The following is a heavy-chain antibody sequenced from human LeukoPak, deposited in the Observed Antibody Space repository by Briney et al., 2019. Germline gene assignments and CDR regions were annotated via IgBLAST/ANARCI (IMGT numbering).Heavy chain of an antibody. CDR3: ARAPRGSYYAYYIDY. D-gene: IGHD1-26*01. V-gene: IGHV4-59*01. J-gene: IGHJ4*02. CDR2: IYYGGST. Sequence: SETLSLTCAVSGGSISSYYWSWVRQPPGKGLEWIGFIYYGGSTNYNPSLKSRVTISVDTSKNQFSLKLSSVTAADTAVYYCARAPRGSYYAYYIDYWGQGTLVTVSS. CDR1: GGSISSYY.